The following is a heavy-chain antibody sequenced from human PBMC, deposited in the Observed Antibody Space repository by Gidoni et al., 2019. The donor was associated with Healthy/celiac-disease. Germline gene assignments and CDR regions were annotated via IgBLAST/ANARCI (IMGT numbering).Heavy chain of an antibody. D-gene: IGHD3-3*01. V-gene: IGHV3-30*04. CDR2: ISYDGSNK. J-gene: IGHJ1*01. CDR3: ARDPWSGYYPEYFQH. Sequence: QVQLVESGGGVVQPGRSLRLSCAASGLTFSSYAMHWVRQAHGKGLEWVAFISYDGSNKYYADSVKGRFTISRDNSKNTLYLQMNSLRAEDTAVYYCARDPWSGYYPEYFQHWGQGTLVTVSS. CDR1: GLTFSSYA.